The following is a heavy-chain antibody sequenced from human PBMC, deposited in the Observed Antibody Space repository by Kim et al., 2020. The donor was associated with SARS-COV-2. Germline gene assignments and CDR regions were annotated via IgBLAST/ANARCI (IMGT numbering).Heavy chain of an antibody. D-gene: IGHD6-13*01. CDR3: ARGVAAAGTTFDY. Sequence: SETLSLTCAVYGGSFSGYYWSWIRQPPGKGLEWIGEINHSGSTNYNPSLKSRVTISVDTSKNQFSLKLSSVTAADTAVYYCARGVAAAGTTFDYWGQGTLVTVSS. J-gene: IGHJ4*02. V-gene: IGHV4-34*01. CDR1: GGSFSGYY. CDR2: INHSGST.